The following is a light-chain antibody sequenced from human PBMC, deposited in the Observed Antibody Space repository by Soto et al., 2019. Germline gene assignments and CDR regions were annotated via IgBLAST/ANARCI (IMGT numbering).Light chain of an antibody. CDR3: QQRNSYPRIT. CDR2: AAS. V-gene: IGKV1-9*01. J-gene: IGKJ5*01. CDR1: QGISSY. Sequence: IQLPQSPSSLSASLGDRVTITCLASQGISSYLAWYQQKPGKAPKLLIYAASTLQSGVPSRFSGSGSGTDFTLTISSLQPEDFATHYCQQRNSYPRITFGQGTRLEIK.